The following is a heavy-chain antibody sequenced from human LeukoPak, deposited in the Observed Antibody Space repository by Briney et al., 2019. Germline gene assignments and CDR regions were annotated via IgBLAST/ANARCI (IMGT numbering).Heavy chain of an antibody. Sequence: SETLSLTCTVSGGSISSGGYYWSWIRQPPGKGLEWIGYIYHSGSTYYNPSLKSRVTISVDRSKNQFSLKLSSVTAADTAVYYCARAPFEDAFDIWGQGTMVTVSS. CDR2: IYHSGST. D-gene: IGHD3-3*02. CDR3: ARAPFEDAFDI. V-gene: IGHV4-30-2*01. J-gene: IGHJ3*02. CDR1: GGSISSGGYY.